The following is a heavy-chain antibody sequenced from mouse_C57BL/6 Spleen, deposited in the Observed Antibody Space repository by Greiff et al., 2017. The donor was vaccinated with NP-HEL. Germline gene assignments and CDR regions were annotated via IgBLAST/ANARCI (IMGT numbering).Heavy chain of an antibody. V-gene: IGHV1-15*01. D-gene: IGHD2-4*01. CDR3: TRGYYDYGYAMDY. Sequence: QVQLQQSGAELVRPGASVTLSCKASGYTFTDYEMHWVKQTPVHGLEWIGAIDPETGGTAYNQKFKGKAILTADKSSSTAYMELRSLTSEDSAVYYCTRGYYDYGYAMDYWGQGTSVTVSS. J-gene: IGHJ4*01. CDR2: IDPETGGT. CDR1: GYTFTDYE.